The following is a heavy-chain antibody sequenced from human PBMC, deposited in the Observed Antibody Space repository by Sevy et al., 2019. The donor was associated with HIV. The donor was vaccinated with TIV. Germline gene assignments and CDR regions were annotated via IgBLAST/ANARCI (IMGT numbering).Heavy chain of an antibody. Sequence: ASVVSYKASGYTFTSYGISWVRQAPGQGLEWMGWISAYNGNTNYAQKLQGRVTMTTDTSTSTAYMELRSLRSDDTAVYYCARGSGVVADGAFDIRGQGTMVTVSS. D-gene: IGHD3-22*01. V-gene: IGHV1-18*01. CDR3: ARGSGVVADGAFDI. J-gene: IGHJ3*02. CDR1: GYTFTSYG. CDR2: ISAYNGNT.